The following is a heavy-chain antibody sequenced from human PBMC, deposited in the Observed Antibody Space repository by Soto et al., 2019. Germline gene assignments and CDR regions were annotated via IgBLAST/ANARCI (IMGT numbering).Heavy chain of an antibody. CDR1: GFTFSSHW. CDR3: VGGAPFEY. J-gene: IGHJ4*02. V-gene: IGHV3-74*01. CDR2: ISNDGSST. Sequence: EVQLVESGGGLVQPGGSLRLSCVASGFTFSSHWMYWVRQVPGKGPVWVSRISNDGSSTAYADSARGRFTISRDNAKNAVYLQMNRLRAEDTAVYSCVGGAPFEYWGRGTLVTVSS.